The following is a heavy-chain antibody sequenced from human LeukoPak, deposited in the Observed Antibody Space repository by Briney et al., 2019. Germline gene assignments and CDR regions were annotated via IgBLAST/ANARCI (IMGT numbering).Heavy chain of an antibody. V-gene: IGHV1-2*02. D-gene: IGHD3-22*01. Sequence: GASVKVSCKASGYTFTGYYMHWVRQAPGQGLEWMGWINPNSGGTNYAQKFQGRVTMTRDTSISTAYMELSRLRADDTAVYYCARDEYYYDSSGYYGDYWGQGTLVTVSS. J-gene: IGHJ4*02. CDR2: INPNSGGT. CDR3: ARDEYYYDSSGYYGDY. CDR1: GYTFTGYY.